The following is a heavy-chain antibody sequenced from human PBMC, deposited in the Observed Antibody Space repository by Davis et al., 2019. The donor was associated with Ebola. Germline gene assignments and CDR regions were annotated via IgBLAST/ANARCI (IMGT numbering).Heavy chain of an antibody. D-gene: IGHD2-15*01. CDR3: AKELGYCSGGSCLYYYYYGMDV. CDR1: GFTFSNYA. Sequence: GESLKISCAASGFTFSNYAMSWVRQAPGKGLEWVSGISGSGGSTYYADSVKGRFTISRDNSKNTLYLQMNSLRAEDTAVYYCAKELGYCSGGSCLYYYYYGMDVWGQGTTVTVSS. J-gene: IGHJ6*02. V-gene: IGHV3-23*01. CDR2: ISGSGGST.